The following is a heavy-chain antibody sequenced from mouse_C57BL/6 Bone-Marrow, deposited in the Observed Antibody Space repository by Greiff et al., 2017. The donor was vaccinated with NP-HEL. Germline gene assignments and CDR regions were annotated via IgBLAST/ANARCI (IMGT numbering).Heavy chain of an antibody. CDR2: IDPENGDT. D-gene: IGHD2-4*01. V-gene: IGHV14-4*01. CDR1: GFNIKDDY. Sequence: EVQLQQSGAELVRPGASVKLSCTASGFNIKDDYMHWVKQRPEQGLEWIGWIDPENGDTEYASKFQGKATITADTSSNTAYLQLSSLTSEDTAVYYCTPTYDYAFDYWGQGTTLTVSS. J-gene: IGHJ2*01. CDR3: TPTYDYAFDY.